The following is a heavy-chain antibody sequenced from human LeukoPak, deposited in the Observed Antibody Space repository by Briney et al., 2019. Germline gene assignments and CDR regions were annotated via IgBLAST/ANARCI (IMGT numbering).Heavy chain of an antibody. CDR3: ARQFSSGWYYFDY. CDR2: ISYDGSNK. J-gene: IGHJ4*02. Sequence: GGSLRLSCAASGFTFSSYAMHWVRQAPGKGLEWVAVISYDGSNKYYADSVKGRFTISRDNSKNTLYLQMNSLRAEDTAVYYCARQFSSGWYYFDYWGQGTLVTVSS. CDR1: GFTFSSYA. V-gene: IGHV3-30*04. D-gene: IGHD6-19*01.